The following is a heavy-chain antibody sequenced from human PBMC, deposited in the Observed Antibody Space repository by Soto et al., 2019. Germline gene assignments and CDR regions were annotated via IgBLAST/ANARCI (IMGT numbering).Heavy chain of an antibody. V-gene: IGHV2-5*02. J-gene: IGHJ4*02. CDR3: AHISQYCSGGSCYYY. CDR1: GFSLSTSGVG. Sequence: QITLKESGPTLVKPTQTLTLTCTFSGFSLSTSGVGVGWIRQPPGKALEWLALIYSDDDKRYSPSLKSRLTIDKDTSKNQVVLTMTNMDPVDRATYYCAHISQYCSGGSCYYYWGQGTLVTVSS. D-gene: IGHD2-15*01. CDR2: IYSDDDK.